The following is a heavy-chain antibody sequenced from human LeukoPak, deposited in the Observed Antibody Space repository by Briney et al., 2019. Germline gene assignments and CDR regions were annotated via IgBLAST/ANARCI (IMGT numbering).Heavy chain of an antibody. J-gene: IGHJ4*02. Sequence: GGSLRLSCAASGFIFSSYAMNWVRQAPGKGLEWVSSISGSGDSTYSADSVKGRFTISRDNSKNTLYLQMNSLRAEDTAVYYCATQGYGDYVYWGQGTLVTVSS. CDR1: GFIFSSYA. D-gene: IGHD4-17*01. CDR2: ISGSGDST. V-gene: IGHV3-23*01. CDR3: ATQGYGDYVY.